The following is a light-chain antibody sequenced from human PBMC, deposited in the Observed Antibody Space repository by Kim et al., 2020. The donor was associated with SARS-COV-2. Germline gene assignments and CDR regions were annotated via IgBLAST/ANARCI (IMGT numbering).Light chain of an antibody. Sequence: QSITIFCTGTSSDIGRYDYVSWYQQHAGKAPKLIVYDVTKWPSGVSMRFSGSKSGNTASLTIAGLQAEDEADYYCSSYSSSSTPRVFGGGTQLTVL. CDR3: SSYSSSSTPRV. J-gene: IGLJ3*02. CDR1: SSDIGRYDY. V-gene: IGLV2-14*03. CDR2: DVT.